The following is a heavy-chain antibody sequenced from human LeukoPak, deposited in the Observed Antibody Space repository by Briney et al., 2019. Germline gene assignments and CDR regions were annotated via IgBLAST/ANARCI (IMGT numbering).Heavy chain of an antibody. D-gene: IGHD6-19*01. CDR2: INGDGSST. Sequence: GGSLRLSRAASGFTLSSYWMHWVRQAPGKGLVWVSRINGDGSSTPYANSVKGRFTISRGNAKNTLYLQMHSLRADDTAVYYCARGSTSGWPDYFDYWGQGSVVTVSS. CDR1: GFTLSSYW. CDR3: ARGSTSGWPDYFDY. J-gene: IGHJ4*02. V-gene: IGHV3-74*01.